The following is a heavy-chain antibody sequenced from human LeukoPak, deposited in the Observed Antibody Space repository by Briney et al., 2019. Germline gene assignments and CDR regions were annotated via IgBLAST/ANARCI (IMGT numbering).Heavy chain of an antibody. J-gene: IGHJ4*02. CDR2: TYYRSRWYN. CDR3: ARGRSGYDPFDY. Sequence: SPTLTLTFAIPSYRVPTHSVAWNWLSQSPSKGLELLGRTYYRSRWYNDYAVSVKSRITINPDTSKNQLSLQLNSVTPEDAAMYYCARGRSGYDPFDYWGQGTLVTVSS. V-gene: IGHV6-1*01. CDR1: SYRVPTHSVA. D-gene: IGHD5-12*01.